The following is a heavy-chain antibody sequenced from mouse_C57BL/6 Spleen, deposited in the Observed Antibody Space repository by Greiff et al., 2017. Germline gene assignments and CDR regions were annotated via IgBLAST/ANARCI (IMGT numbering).Heavy chain of an antibody. CDR2: IYPGDGDT. CDR1: GYAFSSYW. J-gene: IGHJ2*01. CDR3: ARRGHYYGSSYFDY. V-gene: IGHV1-80*01. Sequence: VQLVESGAELVKPGASVKISCKASGYAFSSYWMNWVKQRPGKGLEWIGQIYPGDGDTNYNGKFKGKATLTADKSSSTAYMQLSSLTSEDSAVYFCARRGHYYGSSYFDYWGQGTTLTVSS. D-gene: IGHD1-1*01.